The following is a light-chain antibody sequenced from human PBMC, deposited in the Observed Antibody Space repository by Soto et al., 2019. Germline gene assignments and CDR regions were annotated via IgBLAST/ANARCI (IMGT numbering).Light chain of an antibody. CDR1: SGSVSTSYY. CDR2: STN. V-gene: IGLV8-61*01. CDR3: VLYMGSGAVV. Sequence: QTVVTQEPSVSVSPGGTVTLTCGLSSGSVSTSYYPSWYQQTPGQAPRTLIYSTNTRSSGVPDRFSGSILGNKAALTITGAHADDESDYYCVLYMGSGAVVFGGGTTLTVL. J-gene: IGLJ2*01.